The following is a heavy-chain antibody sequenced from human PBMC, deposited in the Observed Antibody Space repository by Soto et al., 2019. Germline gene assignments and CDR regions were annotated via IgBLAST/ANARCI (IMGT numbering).Heavy chain of an antibody. D-gene: IGHD1-26*01. CDR1: GGSISSGGYY. CDR2: IYYSGST. CDR3: ARATEMYYYGMDV. J-gene: IGHJ6*02. Sequence: SETLSLTCTVSGGSISSGGYYWSWIRQHPGKGLEWIGYIYYSGSTNYNPSLKSRVTISVDTYKNQFSLKLSSVTAADTAVYYCARATEMYYYGMDVWGQGTTVTVSS. V-gene: IGHV4-31*03.